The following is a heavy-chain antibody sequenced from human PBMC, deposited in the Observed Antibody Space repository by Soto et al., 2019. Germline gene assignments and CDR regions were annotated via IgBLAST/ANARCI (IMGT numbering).Heavy chain of an antibody. D-gene: IGHD4-17*01. CDR3: ASAIYGDYPMFFNYHTYYFDY. CDR2: ISSSGSTI. J-gene: IGHJ4*02. V-gene: IGHV3-11*01. Sequence: GGSLRLSCAASGFTFSDYYMSWIRQAPGKGLEWVSYISSSGSTIYYADSVKGRFTISRHNAKNSLYLQMNSLRAEDTAVYYCASAIYGDYPMFFNYHTYYFDYWGQGTLVTVSS. CDR1: GFTFSDYY.